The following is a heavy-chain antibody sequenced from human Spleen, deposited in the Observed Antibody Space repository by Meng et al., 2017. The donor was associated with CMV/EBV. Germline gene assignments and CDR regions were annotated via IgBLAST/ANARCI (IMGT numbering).Heavy chain of an antibody. CDR3: AKDHVAVTGIGPLFDS. CDR2: IYNGDRT. D-gene: IGHD6-19*01. V-gene: IGHV3-53*01. Sequence: GESLKISCAASGFTVTSNYMSWVRQAPGKGLEWVSVIYNGDRTYYAASVKGRFSISRDISKDTLFLDMNSLRAEDTAVYYCAKDHVAVTGIGPLFDSWGQGVLVTVSS. CDR1: GFTVTSNY. J-gene: IGHJ4*02.